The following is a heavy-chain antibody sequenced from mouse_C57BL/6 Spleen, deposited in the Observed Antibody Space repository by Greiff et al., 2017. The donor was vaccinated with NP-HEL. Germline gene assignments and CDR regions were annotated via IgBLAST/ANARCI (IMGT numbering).Heavy chain of an antibody. J-gene: IGHJ1*03. Sequence: EVQLQQSGPELVKPGASVKIPCKASGYTFTDYNMDWVKQSHGKSLEWIGDINPNNGGTIYNQKFKGKATLTVDKSSSTAYMELRSLTSEDTAVYYCARNPDYYGSSPYWYFDVWGTGTTVTVSS. CDR3: ARNPDYYGSSPYWYFDV. V-gene: IGHV1-18*01. D-gene: IGHD1-1*01. CDR1: GYTFTDYN. CDR2: INPNNGGT.